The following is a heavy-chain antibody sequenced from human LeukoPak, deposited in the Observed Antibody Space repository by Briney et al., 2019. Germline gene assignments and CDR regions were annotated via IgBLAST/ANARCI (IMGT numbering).Heavy chain of an antibody. J-gene: IGHJ4*02. CDR1: GFTFRSYE. V-gene: IGHV3-48*03. CDR2: ISGRNTTI. Sequence: GGSLRLSCADSGFTFRSYEMNWVRQAPGKGLEWVSYISGRNTTIHYADSVKGRFTISRDNAKNSLYLQMNSLRVEDTAVYHCARGNTYFDYWGQGTLVTVSS. D-gene: IGHD2-21*01. CDR3: ARGNTYFDY.